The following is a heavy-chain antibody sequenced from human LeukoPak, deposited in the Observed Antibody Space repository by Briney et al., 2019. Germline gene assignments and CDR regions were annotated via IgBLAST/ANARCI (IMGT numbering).Heavy chain of an antibody. D-gene: IGHD5-18*01. V-gene: IGHV1-8*01. J-gene: IGHJ4*02. CDR1: GYTFTSYD. CDR3: ARDGAPILSYEVNY. CDR2: MNPNSGNT. Sequence: ASVKVSCKASGYTFTSYDINWVRQATGQGLEWMGWMNPNSGNTGYAQKFQGRVTMTRNTSISTAYMELSSLRSEDTAVYYCARDGAPILSYEVNYWGQGTLVTVSS.